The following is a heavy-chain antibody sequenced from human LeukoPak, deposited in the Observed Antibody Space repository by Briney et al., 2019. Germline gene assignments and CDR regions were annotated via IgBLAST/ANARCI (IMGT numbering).Heavy chain of an antibody. CDR3: AREGCSSTKCHQTRFYYYYYMDV. D-gene: IGHD2-2*01. CDR1: GFTFSDYA. Sequence: PGGSLRLSCTASGFTFSDYAMNWVRQAPGQGLEWVSSISGTSSYKHYVDSVKGRFTISRDNSKNTLYLQMNSLRPEDTAVYYCAREGCSSTKCHQTRFYYYYYMDVWGKGTTVTVSS. V-gene: IGHV3-21*01. CDR2: ISGTSSYK. J-gene: IGHJ6*03.